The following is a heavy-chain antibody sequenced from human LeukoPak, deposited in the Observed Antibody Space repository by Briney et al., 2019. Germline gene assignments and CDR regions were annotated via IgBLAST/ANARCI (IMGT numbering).Heavy chain of an antibody. CDR1: GGSISSYY. V-gene: IGHV4-59*01. Sequence: SETLSLTCTVSGGSISSYYWSWIRQPPGKGLEWIGYIYYSGSTNYNPSLKSRVTISVDTSKNQFSQKLSSVTAADTAVYYCARDSGLYDFWSGTDAFDIWGQGTMVTVSS. J-gene: IGHJ3*02. D-gene: IGHD3-3*01. CDR3: ARDSGLYDFWSGTDAFDI. CDR2: IYYSGST.